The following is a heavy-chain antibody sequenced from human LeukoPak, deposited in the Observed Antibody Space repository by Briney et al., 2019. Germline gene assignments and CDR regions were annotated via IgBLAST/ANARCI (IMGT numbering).Heavy chain of an antibody. J-gene: IGHJ6*03. D-gene: IGHD2-2*01. V-gene: IGHV1-24*01. CDR3: ATAGYCSSTSCYPLYYYYYMDV. Sequence: ASVKVSCKVSGYTLTELSMHWVRQAPGKGLEWMGGFYPEDGETIYAQKFQGRVTMTEDTSTDTAYMELSSLRSEDTAVYYCATAGYCSSTSCYPLYYYYYMDVWGKGTTVTVSS. CDR2: FYPEDGET. CDR1: GYTLTELS.